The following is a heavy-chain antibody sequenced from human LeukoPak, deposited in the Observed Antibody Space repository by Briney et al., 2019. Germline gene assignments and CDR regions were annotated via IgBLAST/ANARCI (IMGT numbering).Heavy chain of an antibody. V-gene: IGHV3-23*01. CDR1: GHTFSSYA. D-gene: IGHD1-26*01. J-gene: IGHJ4*02. Sequence: GGSLRLPCAASGHTFSSYAMTWVRQAPGKGLEWVSAISGGGGTTYYADSVKGRFTISRGNSKNTLCLEMNSLRAEDTAVYYCAKALCGSYDFDYWGQGTLVTVSS. CDR2: ISGGGGTT. CDR3: AKALCGSYDFDY.